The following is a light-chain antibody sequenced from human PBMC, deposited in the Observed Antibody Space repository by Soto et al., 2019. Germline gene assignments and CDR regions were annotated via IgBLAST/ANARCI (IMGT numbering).Light chain of an antibody. J-gene: IGKJ1*01. CDR2: DAS. V-gene: IGKV3-11*01. CDR3: QQRTDRPPWT. CDR1: QSIGLA. Sequence: IVLTQSPATLSLSPGERATLSCRASQSIGLAIAWYQHKPGQAPRLLIFDASQRATGIPARFRGSGSGTDFTLSISSLEPEDFAVYYCQQRTDRPPWTFGQGTRWIS.